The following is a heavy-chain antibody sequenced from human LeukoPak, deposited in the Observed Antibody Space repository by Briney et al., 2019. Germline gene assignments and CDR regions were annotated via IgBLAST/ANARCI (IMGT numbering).Heavy chain of an antibody. D-gene: IGHD1-14*01. J-gene: IGHJ4*02. CDR2: IGPTGSDR. V-gene: IGHV3-21*06. CDR3: ATETNGRHYAY. Sequence: RPGGSLRLSCTASGLTFSTSGFNWVRQAPGKGLEWVASIGPTGSDRYHADSIKGRFTISRDNANNFLYLQMNSLRAEDTAIYYCATETNGRHYAYWGQGTLLTVSS. CDR1: GLTFSTSG.